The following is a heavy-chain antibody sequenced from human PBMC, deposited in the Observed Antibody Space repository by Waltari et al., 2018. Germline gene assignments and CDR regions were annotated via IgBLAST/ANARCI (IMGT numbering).Heavy chain of an antibody. Sequence: QVQLVQSGAEVKKPGSSVKVSCKASGGTFSNCAISWVRQAPGQGLEWMGGIIPIFGRANYEQNFQGRVTITADESTSTAYMDLRSLRSDDTAVYYCARGFSYDTSGFYFYYWGHGTLVTVSS. CDR2: IIPIFGRA. CDR3: ARGFSYDTSGFYFYY. D-gene: IGHD3-22*01. CDR1: GGTFSNCA. J-gene: IGHJ4*01. V-gene: IGHV1-69*01.